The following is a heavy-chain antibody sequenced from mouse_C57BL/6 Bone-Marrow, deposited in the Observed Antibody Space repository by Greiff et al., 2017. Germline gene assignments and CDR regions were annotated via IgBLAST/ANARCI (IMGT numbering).Heavy chain of an antibody. CDR1: GYTFTDNY. V-gene: IGHV1-84*01. J-gene: IGHJ2*01. CDR3: GYYYGSSAFDY. CDR2: IYPGSGNT. D-gene: IGHD1-1*01. Sequence: QVQLQQSGPELVKPGASVKISCKASGYTFTDNYINWVKQRPGQGLEWIGWIYPGSGNTKYNEKFKGQATLTVDTSSSTAYMQLSSLTSEDSAVYFCGYYYGSSAFDYWGQGTTLTVSS.